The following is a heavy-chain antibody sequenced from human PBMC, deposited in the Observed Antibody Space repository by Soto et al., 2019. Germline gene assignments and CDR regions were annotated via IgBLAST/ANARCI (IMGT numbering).Heavy chain of an antibody. CDR3: ARASRGELSYDAFDI. D-gene: IGHD3-16*02. J-gene: IGHJ3*02. Sequence: PSETLSLTCVVSGGSISGSHWWSWVRQFPGMGLEWIGEVYHSGPTNYNPSFKSRVTLSADKSKNQLSLKLTSVTAADTAVYYCARASRGELSYDAFDIRGQGTMVTVSS. CDR2: VYHSGPT. CDR1: GGSISGSHW. V-gene: IGHV4-4*02.